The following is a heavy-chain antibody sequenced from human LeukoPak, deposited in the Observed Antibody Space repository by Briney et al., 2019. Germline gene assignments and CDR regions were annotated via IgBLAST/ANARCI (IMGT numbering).Heavy chain of an antibody. CDR1: GGSFSSYY. Sequence: SETLSLTCAVYGGSFSSYYWSWIRQPPGKGLEWIGEINHSGSTNYNPPLKSRVTISVDTSKNQFSLKLSSVTAADTAVYYCARAADSGGYCSGGSCLDFDYWGQGTLVTVSS. CDR2: INHSGST. D-gene: IGHD2-15*01. CDR3: ARAADSGGYCSGGSCLDFDY. V-gene: IGHV4-34*01. J-gene: IGHJ4*02.